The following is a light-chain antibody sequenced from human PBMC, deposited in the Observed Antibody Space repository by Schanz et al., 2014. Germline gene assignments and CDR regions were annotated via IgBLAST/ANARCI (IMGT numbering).Light chain of an antibody. Sequence: EIVLTQSPATLSLSPGERATLSCRASQSVSSSSLAWYQQKPGQAPRLLICGASSRATGIPDRFSGSGSGTDFTLTISRLEPEDFAVYYCQQYNNWPRTFGQGTKVEIK. CDR3: QQYNNWPRT. V-gene: IGKV3-20*01. CDR1: QSVSSSS. CDR2: GAS. J-gene: IGKJ1*01.